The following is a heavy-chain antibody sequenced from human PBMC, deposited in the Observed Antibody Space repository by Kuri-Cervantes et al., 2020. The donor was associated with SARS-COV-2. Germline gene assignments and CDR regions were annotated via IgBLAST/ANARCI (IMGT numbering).Heavy chain of an antibody. D-gene: IGHD5-18*01. Sequence: SVKVSCKASGGTFSSYAIRWVRQAPGQGLEWMGGIIPIFGTANYAQKFQGRVTITADESTSTAYMELSSLRSEDTAVYYCVRDVGFGYSYGHSYGMDVWGQGTTVTVSS. J-gene: IGHJ6*02. CDR1: GGTFSSYA. V-gene: IGHV1-69*13. CDR2: IIPIFGTA. CDR3: VRDVGFGYSYGHSYGMDV.